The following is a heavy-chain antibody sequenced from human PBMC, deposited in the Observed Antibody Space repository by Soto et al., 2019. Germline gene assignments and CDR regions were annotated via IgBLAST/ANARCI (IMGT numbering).Heavy chain of an antibody. J-gene: IGHJ4*02. Sequence: GGSLRLSCAASGFTFSSYAMSWVRQAPGKGLEWVSAISGSGGSTYYADSVKGRFTISRDNSKNTLYLQMNSLRAEDTAVYYCAKDGVLLWFGELLRPPFDYWGQGTLVTVSS. CDR3: AKDGVLLWFGELLRPPFDY. CDR2: ISGSGGST. V-gene: IGHV3-23*01. D-gene: IGHD3-10*01. CDR1: GFTFSSYA.